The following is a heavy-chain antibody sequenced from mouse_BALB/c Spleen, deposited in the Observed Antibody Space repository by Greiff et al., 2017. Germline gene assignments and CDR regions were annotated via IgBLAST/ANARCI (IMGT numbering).Heavy chain of an antibody. CDR1: GFSLTDYG. Sequence: VQRVESGPGLVAPSQSLSITCTVSGFSLTDYGVSWIRQPPGKGLEWLGVIWGGGSTYYTSALKSRLSISKDNSKSQVFLKMNSLQTDDTAMYYCAKHKTEGYGNYDAMDYWGQGTSVTVSS. J-gene: IGHJ4*01. D-gene: IGHD2-10*02. V-gene: IGHV2-6-5*01. CDR2: IWGGGST. CDR3: AKHKTEGYGNYDAMDY.